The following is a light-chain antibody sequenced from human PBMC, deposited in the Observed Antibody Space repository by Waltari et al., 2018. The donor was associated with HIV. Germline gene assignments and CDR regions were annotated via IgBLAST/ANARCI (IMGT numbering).Light chain of an antibody. Sequence: QSALTQPASVSGSPGQSITISCTGTSSDVGGYNYVSWYQQHPGKAPKLMIYDVSNRPSGVSNRFSGSKSGHTASLTISGLQAADEADYYCSSYTSSSTSRVFGGGTKLTVL. J-gene: IGLJ3*02. CDR3: SSYTSSSTSRV. CDR1: SSDVGGYNY. CDR2: DVS. V-gene: IGLV2-14*01.